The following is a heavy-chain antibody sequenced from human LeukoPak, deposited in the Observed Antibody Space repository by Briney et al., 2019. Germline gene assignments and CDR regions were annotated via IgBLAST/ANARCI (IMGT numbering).Heavy chain of an antibody. CDR1: GGTFSSYA. CDR3: ARDGDGYNLRFFDY. J-gene: IGHJ4*02. D-gene: IGHD5-24*01. Sequence: ASVKVSCKVSGGTFSSYAISWVRQAPGQGLEWMGRIIPILGIANYAQKFQGRVTITADKSTSTAYMELSSLRSEDTAVYYCARDGDGYNLRFFDYWDQGTLVTVSS. V-gene: IGHV1-69*04. CDR2: IIPILGIA.